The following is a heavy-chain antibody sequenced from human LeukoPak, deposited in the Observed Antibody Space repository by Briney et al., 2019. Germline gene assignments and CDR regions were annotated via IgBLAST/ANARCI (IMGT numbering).Heavy chain of an antibody. Sequence: GGSLRLSCAASGFTFSDYYMSWIRQAPGKGLEWVSYISSSGSTIYYADSVKGRFTISRDNAKNSLYLQMNSLRAEDTAVYYCASLARYCSSTSCYIGGCLHYWGQGTLVTVSS. CDR3: ASLARYCSSTSCYIGGCLHY. D-gene: IGHD2-2*02. CDR1: GFTFSDYY. J-gene: IGHJ4*02. CDR2: ISSSGSTI. V-gene: IGHV3-11*04.